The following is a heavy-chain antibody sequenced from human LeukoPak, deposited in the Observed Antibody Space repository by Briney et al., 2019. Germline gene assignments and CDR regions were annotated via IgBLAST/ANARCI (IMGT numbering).Heavy chain of an antibody. CDR1: GYTFTSFG. CDR3: ARDFRSSWLNWFDP. D-gene: IGHD6-13*01. V-gene: IGHV1-18*01. J-gene: IGHJ5*02. CDR2: IGAYNGNT. Sequence: ASVKVSCKASGYTFTSFGISWVRQAPGQGLEWMGWIGAYNGNTKYGQKLQGRVTMTTDTSTSTAYMELSSLRSEDTAVYYCARDFRSSWLNWFDPWGQGTLVTVSS.